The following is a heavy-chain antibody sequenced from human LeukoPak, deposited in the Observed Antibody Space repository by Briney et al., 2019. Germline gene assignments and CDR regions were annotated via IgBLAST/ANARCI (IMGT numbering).Heavy chain of an antibody. J-gene: IGHJ5*02. CDR1: GGSISSSNW. CDR2: IYHSGST. D-gene: IGHD6-19*01. CDR3: ARGGPQWLGNWFDP. V-gene: IGHV4-4*02. Sequence: SETLSLTCAVSGGSISSSNWWSWVRQPPGKGLEWIGEIYHSGSTNYNPSLKSRVTISVDKSENQFSLKLSSVTAADTAVYYCARGGPQWLGNWFDPWGQGTLVTVSS.